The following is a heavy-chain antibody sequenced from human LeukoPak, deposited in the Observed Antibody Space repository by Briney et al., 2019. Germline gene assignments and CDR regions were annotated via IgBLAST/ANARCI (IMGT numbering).Heavy chain of an antibody. CDR2: IYSGGNT. CDR3: ARVRGWGFDP. J-gene: IGHJ5*02. Sequence: GGSLRLSCAVSGFTFSNVAMTWVRQAPGKGLEWVSIIYSGGNTYYADSVKGRFTISRDNSKNTLFLQINSLRAEDTAVYYCARVRGWGFDPWGQGTLVTVSS. CDR1: GFTFSNVA. V-gene: IGHV3-53*01. D-gene: IGHD3-10*01.